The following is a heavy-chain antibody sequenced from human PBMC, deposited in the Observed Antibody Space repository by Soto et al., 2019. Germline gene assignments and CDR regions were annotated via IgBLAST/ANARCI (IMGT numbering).Heavy chain of an antibody. V-gene: IGHV4-59*01. J-gene: IGHJ6*02. Sequence: QVQLQESGPGLVKPSETLSLTCTVSGGSISSYYWSWIRQPPGKGLEWIGYIYYSGSTNYNPSLKSRVTISVVTSKNEFSMKLSSVTAADTAVYYCAREYSSSPSESYYYYYGMDVWGQGTTVTVSS. D-gene: IGHD6-6*01. CDR3: AREYSSSPSESYYYYYGMDV. CDR1: GGSISSYY. CDR2: IYYSGST.